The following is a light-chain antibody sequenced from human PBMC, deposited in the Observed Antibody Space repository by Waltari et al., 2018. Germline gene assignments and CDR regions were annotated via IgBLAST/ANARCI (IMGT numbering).Light chain of an antibody. CDR1: QDIRNE. Sequence: AIQMTQSPSSLPASVGDSVTITCRASQDIRNELGGYQQRPGKAPSLLIYAASNLQGGVPSRFSGSGSGTDFTLTINSLQPEDFATYYCLQDHGYPRTFGQGTKLEIK. CDR2: AAS. V-gene: IGKV1-6*01. J-gene: IGKJ2*01. CDR3: LQDHGYPRT.